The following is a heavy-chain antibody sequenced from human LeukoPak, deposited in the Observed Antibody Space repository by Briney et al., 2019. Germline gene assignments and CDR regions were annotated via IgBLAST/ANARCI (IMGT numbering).Heavy chain of an antibody. J-gene: IGHJ4*02. D-gene: IGHD5-12*01. V-gene: IGHV1-46*01. Sequence: ASVKVSCKASGYTFTSYYMHWVRQAPGQGLEWMGIINPSGGSTSYAQKFQGRVTMTRDTSTSTVYMELSSLRSEDTAVYYCARDAPPYSGYDLRFDYWGQGTQVTVSS. CDR2: INPSGGST. CDR3: ARDAPPYSGYDLRFDY. CDR1: GYTFTSYY.